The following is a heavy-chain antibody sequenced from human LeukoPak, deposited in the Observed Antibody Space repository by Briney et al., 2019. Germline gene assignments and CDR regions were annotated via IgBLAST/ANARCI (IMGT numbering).Heavy chain of an antibody. CDR3: ARVTPTGWDY. D-gene: IGHD1-14*01. V-gene: IGHV3-48*03. CDR2: ISSSGSTI. CDR1: GFTFSSYE. J-gene: IGHJ4*02. Sequence: PGGSLRLSCAASGFTFSSYEMNWVRQAPGKGLEWVSYISSSGSTIYYADSVKGRFTISRDNAKNSLYLQMNSLRAEDTAVYYCARVTPTGWDYWGQGTLVTVSS.